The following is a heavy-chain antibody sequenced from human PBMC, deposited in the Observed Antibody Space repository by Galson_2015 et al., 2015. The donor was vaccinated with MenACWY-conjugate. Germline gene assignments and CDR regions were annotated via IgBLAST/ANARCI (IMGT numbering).Heavy chain of an antibody. J-gene: IGHJ6*02. V-gene: IGHV3-66*02. CDR1: GFTVSSNY. CDR3: ARGGVAAADYYYGMDV. CDR2: IYSGGST. D-gene: IGHD6-13*01. Sequence: SLRLSCAASGFTVSSNYMSWVRQAPGKGLEWVSVIYSGGSTYYADSVKGRFTISRDNSKNTLYLQMNSLRAEDTAVYYCARGGVAAADYYYGMDVWGQGTTVTVSS.